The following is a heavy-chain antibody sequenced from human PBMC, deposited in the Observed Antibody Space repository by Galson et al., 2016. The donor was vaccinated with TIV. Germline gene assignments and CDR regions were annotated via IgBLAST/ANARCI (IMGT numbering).Heavy chain of an antibody. V-gene: IGHV1-69*13. CDR1: GGTFIIYA. Sequence: SVKVFCKASGGTFIIYAISWVRQAPGQGLEWMGGILPIFGAATYAQKFQGRVTITADESTNTAYMELSSLKSDDTAMYYCARPSSSCRGCSYYYYMDVWGKGTTVTVSS. CDR2: ILPIFGAA. J-gene: IGHJ6*03. CDR3: ARPSSSCRGCSYYYYMDV. D-gene: IGHD6-13*01.